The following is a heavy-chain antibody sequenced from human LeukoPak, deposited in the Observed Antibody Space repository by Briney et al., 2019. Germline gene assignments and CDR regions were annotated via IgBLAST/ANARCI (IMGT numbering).Heavy chain of an antibody. CDR1: GGSISSYY. CDR3: ARGGHDYRIAPFSDAFDI. J-gene: IGHJ3*02. CDR2: IYYSGST. D-gene: IGHD4-4*01. V-gene: IGHV4-59*12. Sequence: SETLSLTCTVSGGSISSYYWSWIRQPPGKGLEWIGYIYYSGSTNYNPSLKSRVTISVDTSKNQFSLKLSSVTAADTAVYYCARGGHDYRIAPFSDAFDIWGQGTMVTVSS.